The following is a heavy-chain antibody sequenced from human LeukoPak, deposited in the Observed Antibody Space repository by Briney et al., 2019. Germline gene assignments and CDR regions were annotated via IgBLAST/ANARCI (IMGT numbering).Heavy chain of an antibody. J-gene: IGHJ3*02. Sequence: EASVKVSCKASGGTFSSYAISWVRQAPGQGLEWMGGIIPIFGTANYAQKFQGRVTITADKSTSTAYMELSSLRSEDTAVYYCARDPITIFGVVINDAFDIWGQGTMVTVSS. CDR3: ARDPITIFGVVINDAFDI. V-gene: IGHV1-69*06. CDR2: IIPIFGTA. D-gene: IGHD3-3*01. CDR1: GGTFSSYA.